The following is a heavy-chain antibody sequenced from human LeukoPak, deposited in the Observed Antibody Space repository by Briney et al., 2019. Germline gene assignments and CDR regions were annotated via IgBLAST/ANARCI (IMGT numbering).Heavy chain of an antibody. J-gene: IGHJ3*01. Sequence: GRSLRLSCAASGFIFSHYTMHWVRQAPGKGLGRVGFGWFDRSNEYYTDSVEGRFTGSRDNSESTLYLQMNSLRAEDTAVYYYARANGPNDAFDLWGQGTLVSVSS. CDR3: ARANGPNDAFDL. CDR2: GWFDRSNE. V-gene: IGHV3-30-3*01. CDR1: GFIFSHYT. D-gene: IGHD4-17*01.